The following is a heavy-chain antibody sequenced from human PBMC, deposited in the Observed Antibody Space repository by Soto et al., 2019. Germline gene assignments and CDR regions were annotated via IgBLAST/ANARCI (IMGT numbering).Heavy chain of an antibody. CDR3: AKTAAFGVVIPTPYYYYYMDV. Sequence: GGSLRLSCAASGFTFGGYAVSWVRQAPGKGLEWVSAISGSGGSTYYADSVKGRFTISRDNSKNTLYLQMNSLRAEDTAVYYCAKTAAFGVVIPTPYYYYYMDVWGKGTTVTVSS. V-gene: IGHV3-23*01. D-gene: IGHD3-3*01. CDR2: ISGSGGST. J-gene: IGHJ6*03. CDR1: GFTFGGYA.